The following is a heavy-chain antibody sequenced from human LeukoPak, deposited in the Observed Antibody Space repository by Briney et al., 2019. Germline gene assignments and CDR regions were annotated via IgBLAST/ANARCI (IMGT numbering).Heavy chain of an antibody. J-gene: IGHJ4*02. V-gene: IGHV3-48*01. CDR1: GFTFSSYS. CDR2: ISSSSSTI. D-gene: IGHD6-19*01. CDR3: ARDGFWAAVAGGDGFRFDY. Sequence: GGSLRLSCAASGFTFSSYSMNWVRQAPGKGLEWVSYISSSSSTIYYADSVKGRFTISRDNAKNSLYLQMNSLRAEDTAVYYCARDGFWAAVAGGDGFRFDYWGQGTLVTVSS.